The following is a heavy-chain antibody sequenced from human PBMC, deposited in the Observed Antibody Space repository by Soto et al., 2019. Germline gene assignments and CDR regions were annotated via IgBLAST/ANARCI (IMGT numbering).Heavy chain of an antibody. CDR2: IYYSGST. CDR1: GGSISSGGYY. D-gene: IGHD4-4*01. J-gene: IGHJ6*03. CDR3: ARGYSNYDYYMDV. Sequence: SETLSLTCTVPGGSISSGGYYWSWIRQHPGKGLEWIGYIYYSGSTYYNPSLKSRVTISVDTSKNQFSLKLSSVTAADTAVYYCARGYSNYDYYMDVWGKGTTVTVSS. V-gene: IGHV4-31*03.